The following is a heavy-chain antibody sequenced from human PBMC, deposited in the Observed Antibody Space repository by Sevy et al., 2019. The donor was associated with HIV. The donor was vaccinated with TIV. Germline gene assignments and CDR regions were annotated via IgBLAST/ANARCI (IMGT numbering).Heavy chain of an antibody. CDR3: ARDRVAGAADDAFDI. J-gene: IGHJ3*02. CDR2: ISYDGSNK. D-gene: IGHD6-25*01. CDR1: GFTFSSYA. Sequence: GGSLRLSCAASGFTFSSYAMHWVRQAPGKGLEWVAVISYDGSNKYYADSVKGRFTISRDNSKNTLYLQMNSLRAEDTAVYYCARDRVAGAADDAFDIWGQGTMVTVSS. V-gene: IGHV3-30-3*01.